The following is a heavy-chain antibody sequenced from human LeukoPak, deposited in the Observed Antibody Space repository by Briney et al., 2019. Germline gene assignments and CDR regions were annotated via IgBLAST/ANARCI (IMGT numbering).Heavy chain of an antibody. D-gene: IGHD5-18*01. CDR2: VYHSGSI. V-gene: IGHV4-38-2*02. Sequence: SETLSLTCTVSGDSLVSGHYWGWIRQPPGQGLEWIGSVYHSGSIYYNPSLKSRVTISVDTSKNQFSLKLSSVTAADTAVYYCARGQAGGYSYGHGLGYYYMDVWGKGTTVTISS. CDR3: ARGQAGGYSYGHGLGYYYMDV. CDR1: GDSLVSGHY. J-gene: IGHJ6*03.